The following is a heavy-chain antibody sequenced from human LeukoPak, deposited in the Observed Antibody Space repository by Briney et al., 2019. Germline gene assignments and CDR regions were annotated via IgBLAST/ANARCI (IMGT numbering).Heavy chain of an antibody. V-gene: IGHV1-69*04. D-gene: IGHD3-3*01. CDR1: VGTFSSYA. CDR3: ARVSLRFVEWNDAFDI. Sequence: SVKVSCKASVGTFSSYAISWVRQAPGQGLEWMGRIIPILGIANYAQKFQGRVTITADKSTSTACMELSSLRSEDTAVYYCARVSLRFVEWNDAFDIWGQGTMVTVSS. J-gene: IGHJ3*02. CDR2: IIPILGIA.